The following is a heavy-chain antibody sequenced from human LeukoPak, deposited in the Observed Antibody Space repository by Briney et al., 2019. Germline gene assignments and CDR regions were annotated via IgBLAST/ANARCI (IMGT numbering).Heavy chain of an antibody. CDR3: AKDMHYNDGRWEFDP. Sequence: GGSLRLSCVASGFNFGNFAATWVRQAPGKGLEWVSGMIGSGDTYYADSVKGRFTMSRDNSRTTLYLQMNSLRFEDTAIYYCAKDMHYNDGRWEFDPWGQGTLVTVSS. CDR1: GFNFGNFA. CDR2: MIGSGDT. D-gene: IGHD5-24*01. V-gene: IGHV3-23*01. J-gene: IGHJ5*02.